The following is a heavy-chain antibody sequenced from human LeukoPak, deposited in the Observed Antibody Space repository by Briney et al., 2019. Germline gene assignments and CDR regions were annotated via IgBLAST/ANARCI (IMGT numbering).Heavy chain of an antibody. CDR2: IIPIFGTA. D-gene: IGHD6-13*01. CDR1: GGTFSSYA. V-gene: IGHV1-69*05. Sequence: SVKVSCEASGGTFSSYAISWVRQAPGQGLEWMGGIIPIFGTANYAQKFQGRVTITTDESTSTAYMELSSLRSEDPAVYYCARYEVYHSTYNWFDPWGQGTLLTVSS. J-gene: IGHJ5*02. CDR3: ARYEVYHSTYNWFDP.